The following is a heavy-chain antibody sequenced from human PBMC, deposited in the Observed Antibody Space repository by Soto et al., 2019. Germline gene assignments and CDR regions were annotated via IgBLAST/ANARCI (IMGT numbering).Heavy chain of an antibody. J-gene: IGHJ5*02. D-gene: IGHD2-21*02. CDR2: VYHTGDT. CDR3: AREIVTAGGNNYFDP. V-gene: IGHV4-4*02. Sequence: QVQLQESGPRLVKPSGSLSLTCGVSGGTVGSSHWWSWVRQSPGGGLEWIGNVYHTGDTNFNPSPQSPVTNSVDKSNKQVSLRLNSLTAADTAGYFCAREIVTAGGNNYFDPWGPGTLVTVSS. CDR1: GGTVGSSHW.